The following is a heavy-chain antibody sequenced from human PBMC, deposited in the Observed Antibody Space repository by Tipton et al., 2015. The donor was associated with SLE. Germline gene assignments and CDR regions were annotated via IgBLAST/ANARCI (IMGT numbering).Heavy chain of an antibody. V-gene: IGHV4-39*07. J-gene: IGHJ3*02. CDR1: GGSISSSSYY. Sequence: LRLSCTVSGGSISSSSYYWGWIRQPPGKGLEWIGSIYYSGSTNYNPSLKSRVTISVDTSKNQFSLKLSSVTAADTAVYYCARDFWSQIVGAGGAFHIWGQGTMVTVSS. CDR2: IYYSGST. D-gene: IGHD1-26*01. CDR3: ARDFWSQIVGAGGAFHI.